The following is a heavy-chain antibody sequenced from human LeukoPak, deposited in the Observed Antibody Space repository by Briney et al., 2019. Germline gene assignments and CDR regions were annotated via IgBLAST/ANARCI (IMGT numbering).Heavy chain of an antibody. CDR1: GFTFDDYA. D-gene: IGHD1-26*01. Sequence: GRSLRLSCAASGFTFDDYAMHWVRHAPGKGLEWVSGISWNSGSIGYADTVKGRFTISRDNAKNSLYLQMNSLRAEDTALYYCAKDASYSGSYYDAFDIWGQGTMVTVSS. CDR2: ISWNSGSI. J-gene: IGHJ3*02. V-gene: IGHV3-9*01. CDR3: AKDASYSGSYYDAFDI.